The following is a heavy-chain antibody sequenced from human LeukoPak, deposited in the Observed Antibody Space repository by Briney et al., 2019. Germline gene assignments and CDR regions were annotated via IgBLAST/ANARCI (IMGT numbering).Heavy chain of an antibody. CDR3: ARGGLTVTTPIDY. D-gene: IGHD4-11*01. CDR1: GFTFSSYA. J-gene: IGHJ4*02. Sequence: GGSLRLSCAASGFTFSSYAMSWVRQAPGKGLVWVSRISSGGSDITYADSVKGRFTISRDNAKDTLYLQMDNLSAEDTAVYYCARGGLTVTTPIDYWGQGTLVTVSS. CDR2: ISSGGSDI. V-gene: IGHV3-74*01.